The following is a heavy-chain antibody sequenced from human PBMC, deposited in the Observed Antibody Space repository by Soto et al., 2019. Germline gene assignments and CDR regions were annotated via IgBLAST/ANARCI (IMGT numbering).Heavy chain of an antibody. CDR3: ARESGMNGMDV. CDR1: EFTFSSYW. CDR2: INSDGSVT. Sequence: EVQLVESGGGLVQPGGSLRLSCAASEFTFSSYWMHWVRQPPGTGLVWVSRINSDGSVTNYADSVKGRFTISRDNAKNTVYLQMNSLRAEDTAVYYCARESGMNGMDVWAQGTTVTVSS. J-gene: IGHJ6*02. V-gene: IGHV3-74*01.